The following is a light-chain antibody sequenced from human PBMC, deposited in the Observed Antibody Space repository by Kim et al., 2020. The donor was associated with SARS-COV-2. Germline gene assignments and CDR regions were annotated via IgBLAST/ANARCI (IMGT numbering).Light chain of an antibody. CDR2: GAS. Sequence: LSPGESATLSCRASQSVSNSFLAWYRQRPGQAPSLLIYGASTRATGIPDRFSGSGSGTDFTLTISRLEPEDFAVYYCQQYGTTPYTFGQGTKLEI. V-gene: IGKV3-20*01. CDR1: QSVSNSF. CDR3: QQYGTTPYT. J-gene: IGKJ2*01.